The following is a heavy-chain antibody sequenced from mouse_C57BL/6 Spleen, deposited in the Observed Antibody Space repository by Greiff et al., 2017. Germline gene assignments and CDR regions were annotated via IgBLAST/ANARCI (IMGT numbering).Heavy chain of an antibody. D-gene: IGHD1-1*01. V-gene: IGHV1-26*01. CDR3: ERNYYGSSVDC. Sequence: EVQLQQSGPELVKPGASVKISCKASGYTFTDYYMNWVKQSHGKSLEWIGDINPNNGGTSYNQKFKGKATLTVDKSSSTAYMELRSLTSEDSAVYYCERNYYGSSVDCGGRGSPLTVS. CDR1: GYTFTDYY. CDR2: INPNNGGT. J-gene: IGHJ2*01.